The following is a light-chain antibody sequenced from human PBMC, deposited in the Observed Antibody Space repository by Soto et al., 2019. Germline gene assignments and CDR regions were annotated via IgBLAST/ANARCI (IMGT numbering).Light chain of an antibody. CDR3: QVWDSSSDGVV. Sequence: SYELTQSPSVSVAPGKTARITCGGNNIGSKSVHWYQQKPGQAPVLVIYYDSDRPSGIPERFSGSNSGNTATLTISRVEAGDEADYYCQVWDSSSDGVVFGGGTKLTVL. CDR1: NIGSKS. J-gene: IGLJ2*01. V-gene: IGLV3-21*04. CDR2: YDS.